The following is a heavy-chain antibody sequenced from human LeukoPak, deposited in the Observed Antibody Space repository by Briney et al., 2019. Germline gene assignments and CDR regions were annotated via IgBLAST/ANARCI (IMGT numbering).Heavy chain of an antibody. Sequence: PGGSLRLSCAASGFTFSSYSMNWVRQAPGKGLEWVSSISSSSSYIYYADSVKGRFTISRDNAKNSLHLQMNSLRAEDTAVYYCAREGNYYYYYGMDVWGQGTTVTVSS. V-gene: IGHV3-21*01. J-gene: IGHJ6*02. D-gene: IGHD3-10*01. CDR3: AREGNYYYYYGMDV. CDR2: ISSSSSYI. CDR1: GFTFSSYS.